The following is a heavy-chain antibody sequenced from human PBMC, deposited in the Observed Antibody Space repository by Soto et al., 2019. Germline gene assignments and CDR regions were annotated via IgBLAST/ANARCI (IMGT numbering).Heavy chain of an antibody. CDR3: ATLVARGVSTGGPQ. V-gene: IGHV3-74*01. J-gene: IGHJ4*02. Sequence: EVQLVESGGGLVQPGGSLRLSCAASGFGFGSYWMHWVRQAPGGGLMWISRIKSDGGIANYADFVQGRFTISRDNAKNTLYLEMNNLRAGDTAVYYCATLVARGVSTGGPQWGEGTVVTVSS. D-gene: IGHD3-10*01. CDR2: IKSDGGIA. CDR1: GFGFGSYW.